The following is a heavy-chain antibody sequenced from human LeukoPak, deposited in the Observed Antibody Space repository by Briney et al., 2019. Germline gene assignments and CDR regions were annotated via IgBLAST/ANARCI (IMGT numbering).Heavy chain of an antibody. D-gene: IGHD6-13*01. CDR1: GFTFDDYT. CDR3: ARGSYSSSWKTFDY. CDR2: ISWDGSST. J-gene: IGHJ4*02. V-gene: IGHV3-43*01. Sequence: GGSPRLSCAASGFTFDDYTMHWVRQTPGKGLEWVSLISWDGSSTYYADSVKGRFTISRDNSKNTLYLQMNSLRADDTAMYYCARGSYSSSWKTFDYWGQGTLVTVSS.